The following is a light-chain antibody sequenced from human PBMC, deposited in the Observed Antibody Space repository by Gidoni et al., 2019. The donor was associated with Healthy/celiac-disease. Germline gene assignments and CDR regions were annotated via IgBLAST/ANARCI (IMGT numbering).Light chain of an antibody. CDR2: GAS. CDR1: QSGSSSY. Sequence: EMVLTQSPGTLSLSPGERATLSCRASQSGSSSYLAWYQQKPGQAPSLLSYGASSRATGIPDRFSGSGSGTDVTLTISRLEPEDFAVYYCQQYGSSPAWTCGQGTKVEIK. J-gene: IGKJ1*01. CDR3: QQYGSSPAWT. V-gene: IGKV3-20*01.